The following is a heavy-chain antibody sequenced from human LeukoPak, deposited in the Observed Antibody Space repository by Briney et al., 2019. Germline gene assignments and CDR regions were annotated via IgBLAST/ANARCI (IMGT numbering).Heavy chain of an antibody. D-gene: IGHD2-2*01. CDR3: ASLSTSSGQQFDY. CDR1: GFTFSSYA. J-gene: IGHJ4*02. Sequence: GRSLRLSCAASGFTFSSYAMHWVRQAPGKGLEWVAVISYDGSNKYYADSVKGRFTISRDNSRNTLYLQMNSLRAEDTAVYYCASLSTSSGQQFDYWGQGTLVTVSS. CDR2: ISYDGSNK. V-gene: IGHV3-30*04.